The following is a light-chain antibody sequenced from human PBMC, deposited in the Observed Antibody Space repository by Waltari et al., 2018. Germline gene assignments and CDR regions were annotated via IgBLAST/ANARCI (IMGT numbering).Light chain of an antibody. CDR2: AAS. J-gene: IGKJ1*01. CDR1: QDIRND. CDR3: LHDFGYPRT. V-gene: IGKV1-6*01. Sequence: TQLTQSPSSLSASVGDRVTLTCRASQDIRNDLGWYQQQPGKAPKVLFYAASILHTGVPSRFSGSGSGTDFTLAISNLQPEDFATYFCLHDFGYPRTFGQGTKVEVK.